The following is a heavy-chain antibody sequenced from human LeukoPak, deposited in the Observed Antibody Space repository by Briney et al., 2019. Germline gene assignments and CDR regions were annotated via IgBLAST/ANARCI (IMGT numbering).Heavy chain of an antibody. J-gene: IGHJ4*02. Sequence: GEPLKISCKGSGYSFTSYWIGWVRQMPGKGLEWMGIIYPGDSDTRYSPSFQGQVTISADKSISTAYLQWSSLKASDTAIYYCARHPPYFGSGHYFDYWGQGTPVTVSS. V-gene: IGHV5-51*01. CDR1: GYSFTSYW. D-gene: IGHD3-10*01. CDR2: IYPGDSDT. CDR3: ARHPPYFGSGHYFDY.